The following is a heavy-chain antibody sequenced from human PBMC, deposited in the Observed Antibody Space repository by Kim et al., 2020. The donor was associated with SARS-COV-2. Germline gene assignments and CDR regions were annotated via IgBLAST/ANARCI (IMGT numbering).Heavy chain of an antibody. Sequence: GGSLRLSCAASGFPFSSYSMNWVRQAPGKGLEWVSSISGSSSYKYYADSVKGRFTISRDNAKNSLSLQMNSLRAEDTAVYYCARGDGDYYDSSGSFDYWG. J-gene: IGHJ4*01. CDR1: GFPFSSYS. CDR3: ARGDGDYYDSSGSFDY. V-gene: IGHV3-21*01. D-gene: IGHD3-22*01. CDR2: ISGSSSYK.